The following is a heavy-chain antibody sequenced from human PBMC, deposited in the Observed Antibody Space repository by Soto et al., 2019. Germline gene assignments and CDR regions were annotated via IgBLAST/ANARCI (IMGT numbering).Heavy chain of an antibody. CDR3: ARDNGIEGSFDP. J-gene: IGHJ5*02. CDR1: GFTFSSYT. CDR2: ITGSGSPT. V-gene: IGHV3-48*02. Sequence: GGSLRLSCAASGFTFSSYTMLWARQAPGKGLEWIAYITGSGSPTFYADSVKGRFTISRDNAKNSLYLQMNSLRDEDTSVYYCARDNGIEGSFDPWGQGTLVTV.